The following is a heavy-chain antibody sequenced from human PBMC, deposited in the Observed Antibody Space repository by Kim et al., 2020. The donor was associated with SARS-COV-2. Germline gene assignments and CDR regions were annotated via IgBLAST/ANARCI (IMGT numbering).Heavy chain of an antibody. Sequence: VKGRLTISRDNSNNPLYLQMNSLRAEDTAVYYCARTLVLSGYYGMDVWGQGTTVTVSS. CDR3: ARTLVLSGYYGMDV. J-gene: IGHJ6*02. D-gene: IGHD3-10*01. V-gene: IGHV3-30*07.